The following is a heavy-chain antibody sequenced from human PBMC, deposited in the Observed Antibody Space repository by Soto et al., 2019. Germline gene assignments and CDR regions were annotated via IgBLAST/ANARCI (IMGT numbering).Heavy chain of an antibody. CDR2: ISIKPNNFAT. CDR1: GFTFRRST. Sequence: PGGSLRLSCLASGFTFRRSTIHWVRQASGKGLEWLGLISIKPNNFATVYAASVTGRFTISRDDSKNTAFLQINSLTTEDTAAYYCTRAYENSNYYFDSWGRGTLVTVSS. V-gene: IGHV3-73*01. D-gene: IGHD3-22*01. J-gene: IGHJ4*02. CDR3: TRAYENSNYYFDS.